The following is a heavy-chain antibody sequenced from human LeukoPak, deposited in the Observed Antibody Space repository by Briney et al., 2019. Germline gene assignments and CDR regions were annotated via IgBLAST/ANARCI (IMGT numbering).Heavy chain of an antibody. CDR1: GFTFSNSA. Sequence: GGSLRLFCAASGFTFSNSAMSWVRQAPGKGLEWVSGISGGAGNTYYADSVKGRFTISRDNSKNTLYLQMNNLRAEDTAVYYCAKAGSIRFDYWGQGTLVTVSS. CDR3: AKAGSIRFDY. V-gene: IGHV3-23*01. J-gene: IGHJ4*02. D-gene: IGHD1-26*01. CDR2: ISGGAGNT.